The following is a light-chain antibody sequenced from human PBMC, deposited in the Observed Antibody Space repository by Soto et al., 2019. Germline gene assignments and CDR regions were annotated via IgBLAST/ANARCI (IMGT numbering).Light chain of an antibody. V-gene: IGKV1-5*01. CDR1: QSISNY. J-gene: IGKJ1*01. CDR2: STS. Sequence: DIEMTQSPSPLSASVVDRVTITFRASQSISNYLNWYQQKPGKAPKLLIYSTSTLQSGVPSRFSGSGSGTEFTLTISSLQPDDFATYYCQHYNSYSEAFGQGTKVDIK. CDR3: QHYNSYSEA.